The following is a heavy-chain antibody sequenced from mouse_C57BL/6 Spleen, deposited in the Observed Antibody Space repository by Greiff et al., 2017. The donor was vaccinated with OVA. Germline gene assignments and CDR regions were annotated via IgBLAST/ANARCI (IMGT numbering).Heavy chain of an antibody. Sequence: EVQLQESGTVLARPGASVKMSCKTSGYTFTSYWMHWVKQRPGQGLEWIGAIYPGNGDTSYNQKFKGKAKLTAVTSASTAYMELSSLTNEDSAVYCGTRDPYGSSYMGYWDFDVWGTGTTVTVSS. D-gene: IGHD1-1*01. CDR3: TRDPYGSSYMGYWDFDV. J-gene: IGHJ1*03. CDR1: GYTFTSYW. CDR2: IYPGNGDT. V-gene: IGHV1-5*01.